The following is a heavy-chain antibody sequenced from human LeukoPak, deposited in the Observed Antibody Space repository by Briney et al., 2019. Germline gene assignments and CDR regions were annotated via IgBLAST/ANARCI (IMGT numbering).Heavy chain of an antibody. Sequence: RASVKVSCKASGYTFTGYYMHWVRQAPGQGLEWMGWISAYNGNTNYAQKLQGRVTMTTDTSTSTAYMELRSLRSDDTAVYYCARKVAVAGYDDYWGQGTLVTVSS. CDR2: ISAYNGNT. CDR3: ARKVAVAGYDDY. D-gene: IGHD6-19*01. V-gene: IGHV1-18*04. CDR1: GYTFTGYY. J-gene: IGHJ4*02.